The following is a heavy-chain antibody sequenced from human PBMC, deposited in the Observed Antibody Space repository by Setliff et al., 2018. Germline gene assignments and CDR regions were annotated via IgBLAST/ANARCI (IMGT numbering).Heavy chain of an antibody. Sequence: ASVKVSCKASGYAFTNYYMFWVRQAPGQGPEWMGTINTGGGSASIVDQFQGRVTMTRDTSTSTVYLDLNSLRSDDTAVYYCVRGGLAAAGKKGVFEHWGQGTLVTSPQ. V-gene: IGHV1-46*01. CDR1: GYAFTNYY. D-gene: IGHD6-13*01. J-gene: IGHJ4*02. CDR3: VRGGLAAAGKKGVFEH. CDR2: INTGGGSA.